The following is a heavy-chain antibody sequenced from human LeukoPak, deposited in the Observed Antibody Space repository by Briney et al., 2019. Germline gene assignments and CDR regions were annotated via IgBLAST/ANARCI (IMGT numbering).Heavy chain of an antibody. CDR2: ISGTSDYI. CDR1: GFTFSSYS. CDR3: ARREPQGCSGTSCFAGPVGH. D-gene: IGHD2-2*01. V-gene: IGHV3-21*06. Sequence: KPGGSLRPSCAASGFTFSSYSVNWVRQAPGKGLEWVSSISGTSDYIYYADSVKGRFTISRDNGQNSLYLQMNSLRAEDTAVYYCARREPQGCSGTSCFAGPVGHWGQGTLVTVSS. J-gene: IGHJ4*02.